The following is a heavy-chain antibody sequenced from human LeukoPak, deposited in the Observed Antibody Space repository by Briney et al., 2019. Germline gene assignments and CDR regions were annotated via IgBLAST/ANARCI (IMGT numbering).Heavy chain of an antibody. CDR1: GFTFSSYG. D-gene: IGHD2-2*01. CDR3: AKSPSDIVVVPAAIGLNYFDY. J-gene: IGHJ4*02. V-gene: IGHV3-30*02. Sequence: PGGSLRLSCAASGFTFSSYGMHWVRQAPGKGLEWVAFIRYDGSNKYYADSVKGRFTISRDNSKNTLYLQMNSLRAEDTAVYYCAKSPSDIVVVPAAIGLNYFDYWGQGTLVTVSS. CDR2: IRYDGSNK.